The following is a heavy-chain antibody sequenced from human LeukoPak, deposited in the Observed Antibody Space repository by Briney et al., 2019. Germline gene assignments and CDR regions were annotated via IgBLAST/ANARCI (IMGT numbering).Heavy chain of an antibody. CDR1: GGSISSYY. Sequence: SETLSLTCTVSGGSISSYYWSWIRQPPGKGLEWIGYIYYSGSTNYNPSLKSRVTISVDTSKNQFSLKLSSVTAADTAVYYCARETRDGYNFDVFDIWGQGTIVTV. J-gene: IGHJ3*02. D-gene: IGHD5-24*01. CDR2: IYYSGST. CDR3: ARETRDGYNFDVFDI. V-gene: IGHV4-59*01.